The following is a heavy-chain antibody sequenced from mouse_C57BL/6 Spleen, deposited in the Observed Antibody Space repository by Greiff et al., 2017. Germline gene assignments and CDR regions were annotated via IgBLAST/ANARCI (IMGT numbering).Heavy chain of an antibody. J-gene: IGHJ3*01. D-gene: IGHD2-3*01. V-gene: IGHV1-52*01. Sequence: QVQLQQPGAELVRPGSSVKLSCKASGYTFTSYWMHWVKQRPIQGLEWIGNIDPSDSETHYNQKFKDKATLTVAKSSSTAYMQLSSLTSEDSAVYYCAIGADGYYKLSFAYWGQGTLVTFSA. CDR3: AIGADGYYKLSFAY. CDR1: GYTFTSYW. CDR2: IDPSDSET.